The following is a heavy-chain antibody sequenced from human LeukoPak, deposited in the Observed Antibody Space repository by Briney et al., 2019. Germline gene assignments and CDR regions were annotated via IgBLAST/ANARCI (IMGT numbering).Heavy chain of an antibody. Sequence: GGSLRLSCAASGFSFNNAWMNWVRQAPGKGLEWVGRIKSETDGGTTDSAAPVKGRFITSRDDSKNTLYLQMSSLQTEDTAVYYCTTRSPRGNYFDYWGQGTLVTVSS. CDR1: GFSFNNAW. V-gene: IGHV3-15*07. D-gene: IGHD3-16*01. J-gene: IGHJ4*02. CDR2: IKSETDGGTT. CDR3: TTRSPRGNYFDY.